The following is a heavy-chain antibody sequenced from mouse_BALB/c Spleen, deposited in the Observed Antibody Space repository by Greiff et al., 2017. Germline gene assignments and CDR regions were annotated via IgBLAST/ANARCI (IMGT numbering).Heavy chain of an antibody. CDR1: GYTFTSYV. CDR3: ARSYGNYGYYFDY. J-gene: IGHJ2*01. D-gene: IGHD2-10*02. V-gene: IGHV1-14*01. CDR2: INPYNDGT. Sequence: VQLQQSGPELVKPGASVKMSCKASGYTFTSYVMHWVKQKPGQGLEWIGYINPYNDGTKYNEKFKGKATLTSDKSSSTAYMELSSLTSEDSAVYYCARSYGNYGYYFDYWGQGTTLTVSS.